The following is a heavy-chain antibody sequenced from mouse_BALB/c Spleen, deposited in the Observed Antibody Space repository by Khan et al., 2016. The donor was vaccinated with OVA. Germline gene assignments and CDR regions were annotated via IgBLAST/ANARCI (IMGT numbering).Heavy chain of an antibody. Sequence: EVQLQESGPGLVKPSQSLSLTCTVTGYSITSDYAWDWIRQFPGNKLEWMGYISYSGYTSYNPSLKSRISISRDTSKNQFFLQLTSVTTEDTATYYYARESYYVYAIDYWGQGTTVTVSS. CDR3: ARESYYVYAIDY. V-gene: IGHV3-2*02. CDR2: ISYSGYT. D-gene: IGHD1-1*01. J-gene: IGHJ4*01. CDR1: GYSITSDYA.